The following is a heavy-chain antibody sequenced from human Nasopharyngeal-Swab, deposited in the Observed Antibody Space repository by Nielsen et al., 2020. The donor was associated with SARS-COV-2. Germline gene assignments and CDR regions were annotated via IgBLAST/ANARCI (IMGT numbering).Heavy chain of an antibody. V-gene: IGHV3-33*01. J-gene: IGHJ3*02. CDR3: ARGPRLLRFLEWLFSIDAFDI. CDR1: GFTFSSYG. Sequence: GESLKISCAASGFTFSSYGMHWVRQAPGKGLEWVAVIWYDGSNKYYADSVKGRFTISRDNSKNTLYLQMNSLRAEDTAVYYCARGPRLLRFLEWLFSIDAFDIWGQGTMVTVSS. CDR2: IWYDGSNK. D-gene: IGHD3-3*01.